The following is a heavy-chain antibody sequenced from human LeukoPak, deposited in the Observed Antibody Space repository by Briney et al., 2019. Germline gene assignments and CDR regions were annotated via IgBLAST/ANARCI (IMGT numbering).Heavy chain of an antibody. V-gene: IGHV1-2*06. J-gene: IGHJ5*02. D-gene: IGHD4-17*01. CDR1: GYSFTGYD. Sequence: ASVKVSCKASGYSFTGYDMHWVRQAPGQGLEWMGRIDPYSGDTKYAQKFQGRVTMTRDTSISTAYMDLSRLRADDTAVYYCSTLGDYLTPSWGQGTLVTVSS. CDR3: STLGDYLTPS. CDR2: IDPYSGDT.